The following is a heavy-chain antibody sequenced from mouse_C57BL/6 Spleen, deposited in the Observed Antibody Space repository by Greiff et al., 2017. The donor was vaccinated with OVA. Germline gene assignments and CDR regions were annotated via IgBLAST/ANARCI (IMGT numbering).Heavy chain of an antibody. J-gene: IGHJ1*03. D-gene: IGHD1-1*01. CDR1: GYAFSSSW. Sequence: LVESGPELVKPGASVKISCKASGYAFSSSWMNWVKQRPGKGLEWIGRIYPGDGDTNYNGKFKGKATLTADKSSSTAYMQLSSLTSEDSAVYFCARGYGSSGYFDVWGTGTTVTVSS. CDR3: ARGYGSSGYFDV. V-gene: IGHV1-82*01. CDR2: IYPGDGDT.